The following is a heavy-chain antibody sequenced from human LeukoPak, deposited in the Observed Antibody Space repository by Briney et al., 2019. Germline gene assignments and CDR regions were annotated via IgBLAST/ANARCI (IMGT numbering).Heavy chain of an antibody. CDR2: ISGSGGST. V-gene: IGHV3-23*01. J-gene: IGHJ4*02. D-gene: IGHD6-19*01. Sequence: GGSLRLSCAASGFTFSSYAMSWVRQAPGKGLEWVSAISGSGGSTYYADSVKGRFTISRDNAKNSLYLQMNSLRAEDTAVYYCARVRGWYDSDYWGQGTLVTVSS. CDR1: GFTFSSYA. CDR3: ARVRGWYDSDY.